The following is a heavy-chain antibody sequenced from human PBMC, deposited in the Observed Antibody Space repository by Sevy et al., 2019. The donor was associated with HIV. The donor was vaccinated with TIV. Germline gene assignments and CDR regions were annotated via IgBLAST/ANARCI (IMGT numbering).Heavy chain of an antibody. Sequence: GGSLRLSCAASGFTFSSYSMNWVRQAPGKGLEWVSSISSSSSYIYYADSVKGRFTISRDNAKNSRYLQMNSLGAEDTAVYYCARDGIAAACDYWGQGTLVTVSS. J-gene: IGHJ4*02. D-gene: IGHD6-13*01. CDR2: ISSSSSYI. CDR1: GFTFSSYS. V-gene: IGHV3-21*01. CDR3: ARDGIAAACDY.